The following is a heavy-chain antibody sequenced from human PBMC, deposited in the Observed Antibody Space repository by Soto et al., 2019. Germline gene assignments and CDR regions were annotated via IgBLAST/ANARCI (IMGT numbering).Heavy chain of an antibody. J-gene: IGHJ4*02. Sequence: QVQLVQSGAEVKKPGASVKISCKASGYTFIHYYIHWLRQAPGQGIEWMAIINPNGGSTNYAQKFQGRVTVTSDTSTTTVSMELNSLESDDTAVYFCARSILQGDFWGQGTLVTVSS. D-gene: IGHD2-21*01. CDR2: INPNGGST. CDR3: ARSILQGDF. CDR1: GYTFIHYY. V-gene: IGHV1-46*01.